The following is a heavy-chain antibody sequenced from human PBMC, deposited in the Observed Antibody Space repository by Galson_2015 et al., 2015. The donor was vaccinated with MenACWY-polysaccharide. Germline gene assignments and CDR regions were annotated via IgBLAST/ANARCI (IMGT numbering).Heavy chain of an antibody. Sequence: SVKVSCKASGYTFTSYGISWVRQAPGQGLEWMGWISAYNGNTNYAQKLQGRVTMTTDTSTSTAYMELRSLRSDDTAVYYCARELGELSQFRDYYGMDVWGQGTTVTVSS. V-gene: IGHV1-18*01. CDR1: GYTFTSYG. CDR2: ISAYNGNT. D-gene: IGHD3-16*02. CDR3: ARELGELSQFRDYYGMDV. J-gene: IGHJ6*02.